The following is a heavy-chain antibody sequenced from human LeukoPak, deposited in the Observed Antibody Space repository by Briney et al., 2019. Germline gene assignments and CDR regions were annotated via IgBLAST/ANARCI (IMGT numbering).Heavy chain of an antibody. CDR2: INPSGGST. CDR3: ASAYYYDSRPRFSGAFWFDY. V-gene: IGHV1-46*01. J-gene: IGHJ4*02. CDR1: GYTFTSYY. Sequence: ASVKVSCKASGYTFTSYYMHWVRQAPGQGLEWMGIINPSGGSTSYAQKFQGRVTMTRDMSTSTVYMELSSLRSEDTAVYYCASAYYYDSRPRFSGAFWFDYWGQGTLVTVSS. D-gene: IGHD3-22*01.